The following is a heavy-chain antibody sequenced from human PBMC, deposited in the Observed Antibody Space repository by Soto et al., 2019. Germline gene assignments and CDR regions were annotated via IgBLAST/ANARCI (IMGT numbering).Heavy chain of an antibody. J-gene: IGHJ3*01. CDR1: EDTFSKHA. CDR2: IIPMFGIP. Sequence: QVELVQSGAEVKKPGSSVKVSCQASEDTFSKHAITWVRRAPGQGLEWLGGIIPMFGIPNYSQKFQGRVTISADDSTNTSHMELNSLTSEDTAIYYCARGGTSGWLKGAYDVWGQGTMVTVS. V-gene: IGHV1-69*01. D-gene: IGHD6-19*01. CDR3: ARGGTSGWLKGAYDV.